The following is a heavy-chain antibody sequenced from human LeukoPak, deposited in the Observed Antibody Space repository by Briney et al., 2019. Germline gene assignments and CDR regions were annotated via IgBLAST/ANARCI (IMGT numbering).Heavy chain of an antibody. D-gene: IGHD1-1*01. CDR3: ASRVRLEPNGFDY. J-gene: IGHJ4*02. CDR1: GGTFSSYA. Sequence: SGKVSCKASGGTFSSYAITSVRHAPGQGLEWMGGIIPIFGTANYAQKFQGRVTITQDESTSTASMELSSPRSGDTAVYYCASRVRLEPNGFDYWGQGTLVTVSS. CDR2: IIPIFGTA. V-gene: IGHV1-69*13.